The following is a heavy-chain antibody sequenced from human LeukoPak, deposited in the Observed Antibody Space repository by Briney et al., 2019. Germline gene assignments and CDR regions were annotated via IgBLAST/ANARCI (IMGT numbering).Heavy chain of an antibody. J-gene: IGHJ2*01. Sequence: PSETLSLTCTVSGGSISGSNWWSWVRQPPGKGLEWIGEIYHSGNTNYNPSLKSRVTISVDKSKNQFSLKLSSVTAADTAVYYCARTEVAIAVIKYWYFDLWGRGTLVTVSS. CDR3: ARTEVAIAVIKYWYFDL. V-gene: IGHV4-4*02. CDR2: IYHSGNT. D-gene: IGHD6-19*01. CDR1: GGSISGSNW.